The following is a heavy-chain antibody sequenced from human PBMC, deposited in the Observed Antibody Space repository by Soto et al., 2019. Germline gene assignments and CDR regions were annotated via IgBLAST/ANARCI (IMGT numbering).Heavy chain of an antibody. CDR1: GGSFSGYY. CDR2: INHSGST. D-gene: IGHD2-2*01. J-gene: IGHJ4*02. CDR3: GRYAGYVDS. V-gene: IGHV4-34*01. Sequence: PSETLSLTCAVYGGSFSGYYWSWIRQPPGKGLEWIGDINHSGSTYYNPSLKSRVTISVDTSKNQFSLKVSSVTAADTAVYYCGRYAGYVDSWGQGTLVTVSS.